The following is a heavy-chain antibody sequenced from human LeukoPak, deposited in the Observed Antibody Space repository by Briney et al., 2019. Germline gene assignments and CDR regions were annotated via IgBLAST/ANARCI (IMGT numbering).Heavy chain of an antibody. Sequence: ASVKVSCKASGYTFTGSYMHWVRQAPGQGLEWMGWINPNSGGTNYAQKFQGRVTMTRDRSISTAYMELSSLRSDDTAVYYCARARTYCGGDCSYFDFWGQGTLVTVSS. CDR2: INPNSGGT. D-gene: IGHD2-21*02. J-gene: IGHJ4*02. CDR3: ARARTYCGGDCSYFDF. V-gene: IGHV1-2*02. CDR1: GYTFTGSY.